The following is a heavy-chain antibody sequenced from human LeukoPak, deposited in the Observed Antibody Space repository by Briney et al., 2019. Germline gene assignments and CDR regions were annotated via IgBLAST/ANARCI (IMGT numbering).Heavy chain of an antibody. CDR1: GGSISTYY. D-gene: IGHD1-26*01. Sequence: SETLSLTCTVSGGSISTYYWSWIRQPPGKGLEWIGYIDYSGSTDFNPSLKSRVTISVDTSKNRFSLKLSSVTAADTAVYYCARVRRYSGRPDAFDIWGQGTMVTVSS. V-gene: IGHV4-59*01. CDR3: ARVRRYSGRPDAFDI. CDR2: IDYSGST. J-gene: IGHJ3*02.